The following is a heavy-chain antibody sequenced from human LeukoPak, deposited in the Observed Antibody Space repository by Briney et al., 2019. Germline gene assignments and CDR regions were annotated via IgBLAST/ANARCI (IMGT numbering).Heavy chain of an antibody. Sequence: SETLSLTCTVSGGPISIRSYCGGWIRQPPGKGLQWIGSIYYSGSTYYNPSLKSRVTISVGTSKNQFPLKLSSVTGPDTAVYFSARLRNYDFWSGYYKYYYYGMDVWGQGTTVTVSS. J-gene: IGHJ6*02. D-gene: IGHD3-3*01. CDR2: IYYSGST. CDR1: GGPISIRSYC. V-gene: IGHV4-39*01. CDR3: ARLRNYDFWSGYYKYYYYGMDV.